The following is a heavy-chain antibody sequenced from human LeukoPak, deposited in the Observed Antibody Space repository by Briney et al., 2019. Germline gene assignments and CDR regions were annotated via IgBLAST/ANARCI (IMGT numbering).Heavy chain of an antibody. CDR3: ARDLELERNRWNYFES. V-gene: IGHV4-59*01. D-gene: IGHD1-1*01. J-gene: IGHJ4*02. CDR1: GDSISSYF. CDR2: IYYSGST. Sequence: SETLSLTCTVSGDSISSYFWSWIRQPPGKGLEWIGYIYYSGSTNYNPSLKSRVTISVDTSKSQFSLKVNSVTAADTAVYYCARDLELERNRWNYFESWGQGALVTVSS.